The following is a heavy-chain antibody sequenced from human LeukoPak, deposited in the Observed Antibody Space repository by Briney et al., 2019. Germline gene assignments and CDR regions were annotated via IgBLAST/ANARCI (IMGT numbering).Heavy chain of an antibody. V-gene: IGHV3-30*18. CDR3: AKGLSGYASSLGY. D-gene: IGHD6-6*01. CDR1: GFTFSSHA. CDR2: ISYDGSNK. J-gene: IGHJ4*02. Sequence: PGGSLRLSCVASGFTFSSHAMSWVRQAPGKGLEWVAVISYDGSNKYYADSVRGRFSISRDNAKNTLYLQMNSLRAEDTAVYYCAKGLSGYASSLGYWGQGTLVTVSS.